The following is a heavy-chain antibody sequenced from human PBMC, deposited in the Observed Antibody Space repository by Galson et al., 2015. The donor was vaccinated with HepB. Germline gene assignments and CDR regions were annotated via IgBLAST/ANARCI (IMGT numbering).Heavy chain of an antibody. CDR1: GGTFSSYT. J-gene: IGHJ4*02. Sequence: SVKVSCKASGGTFSSYTISWVRQAPGQGLEWMGRIIPILGIANYAQKFQGRVTITADKSTSTAYMELSSLRSEDTAVYYCASLAAAGKYYFDYWGQGTLVTVSS. D-gene: IGHD6-13*01. CDR3: ASLAAAGKYYFDY. CDR2: IIPILGIA. V-gene: IGHV1-69*02.